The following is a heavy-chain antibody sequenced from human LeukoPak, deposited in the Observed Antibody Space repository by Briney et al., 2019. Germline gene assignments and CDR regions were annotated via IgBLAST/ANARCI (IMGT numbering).Heavy chain of an antibody. CDR2: INWNGGST. J-gene: IGHJ4*02. CDR3: ARKGEGYNFEPCDY. V-gene: IGHV3-20*04. Sequence: GGSLRLSCAASGFTFDDYGMSWVRQAPGKGLEWVSGINWNGGSTGYADSVKGRFTISRDNAKNSLYLQMNSLRAEDTALYYCARKGEGYNFEPCDYWGQGTLVTVSS. D-gene: IGHD5-24*01. CDR1: GFTFDDYG.